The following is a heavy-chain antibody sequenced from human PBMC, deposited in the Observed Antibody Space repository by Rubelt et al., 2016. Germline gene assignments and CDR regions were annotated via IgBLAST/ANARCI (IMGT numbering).Heavy chain of an antibody. V-gene: IGHV1-46*01. CDR1: GYTFTSYY. CDR3: ARSPRYDFEDNWFDP. J-gene: IGHJ5*02. D-gene: IGHD3-3*01. Sequence: QVQLVQSGAEVKKPGASVKVSCKASGYTFTSYYMHWVRQAPGQGLEWLGIINPSGGSTSYAQTFQGRVTMTREPSTSTVYMELSSLRSEDTAVYYCARSPRYDFEDNWFDPWGQGTLATVSS. CDR2: INPSGGST.